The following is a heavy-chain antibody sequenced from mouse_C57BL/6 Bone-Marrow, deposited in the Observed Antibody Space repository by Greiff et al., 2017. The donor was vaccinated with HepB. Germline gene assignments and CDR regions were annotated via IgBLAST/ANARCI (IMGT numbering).Heavy chain of an antibody. J-gene: IGHJ3*01. CDR1: GYTFTDYY. CDR2: INPNNGGT. Sequence: EVQLQQSGPELVKPGASVKISCKASGYTFTDYYMNWVKQSHGKSLEWIGDINPNNGGTSYNQKFKGKATLTVDKSSSTAYMELRSLTSEDSAVYDCALYDYGAWFAYWGQGTLVTVSA. CDR3: ALYDYGAWFAY. D-gene: IGHD2-4*01. V-gene: IGHV1-26*01.